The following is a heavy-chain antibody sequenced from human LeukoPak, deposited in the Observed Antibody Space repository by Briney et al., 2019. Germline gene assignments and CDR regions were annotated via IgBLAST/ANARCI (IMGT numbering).Heavy chain of an antibody. CDR3: AREGSSRAQ. CDR1: GGTFSSYA. CDR2: IIPILGIA. D-gene: IGHD6-13*01. V-gene: IGHV1-69*04. J-gene: IGHJ4*02. Sequence: SVKVSCKASGGTFSSYAISWVRQAPGRGLEWMGRIIPILGIANYAQKFQGRVAITADKSTSTAYMELSSLRSEDTAVYYCAREGSSRAQGGQEPRAPVPS.